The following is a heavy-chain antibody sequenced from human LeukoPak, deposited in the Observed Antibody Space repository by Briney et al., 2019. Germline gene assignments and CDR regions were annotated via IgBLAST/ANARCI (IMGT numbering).Heavy chain of an antibody. Sequence: SETLSLTCTVSGGSISSSSYYWGWIRQPAGKGLEWIGSIYYSGSTYYNPSLKSRVTISVDTSKNQFSLKLSPVTAADTAVYYCARDYGSGSYPHWGQGTLVTVSS. J-gene: IGHJ4*02. V-gene: IGHV4-39*02. CDR3: ARDYGSGSYPH. D-gene: IGHD3-10*01. CDR1: GGSISSSSYY. CDR2: IYYSGST.